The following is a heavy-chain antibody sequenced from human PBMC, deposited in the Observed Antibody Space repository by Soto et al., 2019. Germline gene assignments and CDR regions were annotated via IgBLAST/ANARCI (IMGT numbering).Heavy chain of an antibody. Sequence: SETLSLTCSVSGGSISSGDYYWSWIRQSPGKGLEWIGYMFYVGATYYNPSLKSRVTISVDTSKNQFSLKLSSVTAADTAVYHCARVVRFCSSPSCRGRNWFAPWGQGTLVTVSS. J-gene: IGHJ5*02. D-gene: IGHD2-2*01. CDR1: GGSISSGDYY. CDR2: MFYVGAT. V-gene: IGHV4-30-4*01. CDR3: ARVVRFCSSPSCRGRNWFAP.